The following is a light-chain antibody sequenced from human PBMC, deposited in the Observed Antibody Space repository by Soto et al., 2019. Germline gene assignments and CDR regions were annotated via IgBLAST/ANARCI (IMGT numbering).Light chain of an antibody. V-gene: IGLV1-47*01. CDR3: AAWDDSLRGV. CDR2: RNN. Sequence: QAVVTQPPSASGTPEQRVTISCSGSSSNIGSNYVYWYQQLPGTAPKLLIYRNNQRPSGVPDRFSGSKSGTSASLAISGLRSEDEADYYCAAWDDSLRGVFGGGTKLTVL. J-gene: IGLJ2*01. CDR1: SSNIGSNY.